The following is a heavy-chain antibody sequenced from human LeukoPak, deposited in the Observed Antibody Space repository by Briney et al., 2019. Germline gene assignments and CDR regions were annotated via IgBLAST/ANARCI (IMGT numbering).Heavy chain of an antibody. J-gene: IGHJ5*02. V-gene: IGHV4-59*08. CDR1: GGTISRYY. D-gene: IGHD4-17*01. CDR3: ARGGTTVTPGLLWFDP. CDR2: IYSSGST. Sequence: PSETLSLTCTVSGGTISRYYWSWIRQSPGKGLEWIGYIYSSGSTNSSPSLKSRVSISVDTSKNQFSLNLRSVTAADTAVYYCARGGTTVTPGLLWFDPWGQGTLVTVSS.